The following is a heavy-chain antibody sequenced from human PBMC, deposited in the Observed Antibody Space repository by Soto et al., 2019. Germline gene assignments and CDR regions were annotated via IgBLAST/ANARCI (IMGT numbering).Heavy chain of an antibody. CDR3: AREPRQYYDFWSCYPSRGNWFAP. Sequence: PGGSLRLSCAASGFTFSSYGMHWVRQAPGKGLEWVAVIWYDGSNKYYADSVKGRFTISRDNSKNTLYLQMNSLRAEDTAVYYCAREPRQYYDFWSCYPSRGNWFAPWGQGTLDTVSS. J-gene: IGHJ5*02. V-gene: IGHV3-33*01. CDR2: IWYDGSNK. CDR1: GFTFSSYG. D-gene: IGHD3-3*01.